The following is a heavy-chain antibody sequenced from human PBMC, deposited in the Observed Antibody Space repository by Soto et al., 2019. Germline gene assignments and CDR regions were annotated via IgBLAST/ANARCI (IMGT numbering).Heavy chain of an antibody. J-gene: IGHJ1*01. Sequence: ASVKVSCKASGYLFTAYSMHWVRLAPGQGLEWMGVVNPSGGSTKYAQNFQGRVTMTRDTSTTTIYMELSSLRSDDTAIYYCAREENCSGGTCYSEYFHRWGQGTLVTSPQ. CDR3: AREENCSGGTCYSEYFHR. CDR1: GYLFTAYS. CDR2: VNPSGGST. D-gene: IGHD2-15*01. V-gene: IGHV1-46*01.